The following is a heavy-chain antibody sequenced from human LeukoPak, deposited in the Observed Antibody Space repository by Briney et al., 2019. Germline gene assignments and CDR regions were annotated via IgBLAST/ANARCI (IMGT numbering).Heavy chain of an antibody. Sequence: PETLSLTCAVYGGSFSGYYWSWIRQPPGKGLEWIGEINHSGSTNYNPSLKSRVTISVDTSKNQFSLKLSSVTAADTAVYYCARYIHSSGWYYRAQYNWFDPWGQGTLVTVSS. V-gene: IGHV4-34*01. J-gene: IGHJ5*02. CDR1: GGSFSGYY. CDR2: INHSGST. D-gene: IGHD6-19*01. CDR3: ARYIHSSGWYYRAQYNWFDP.